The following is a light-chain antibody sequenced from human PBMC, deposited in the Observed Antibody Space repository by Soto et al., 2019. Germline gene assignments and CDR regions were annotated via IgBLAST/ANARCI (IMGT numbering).Light chain of an antibody. CDR3: SSKRTTASLV. Sequence: QSVLTQHASVSGSPGQTITISCTGTSSNVGAYNYVSWYQQHPGKAPKLMIYEVSNRPSGVSDRFSGSKSGNTASLTISGLQAADEADYYCSSKRTTASLVFGTGTKVTVL. CDR2: EVS. CDR1: SSNVGAYNY. J-gene: IGLJ1*01. V-gene: IGLV2-14*01.